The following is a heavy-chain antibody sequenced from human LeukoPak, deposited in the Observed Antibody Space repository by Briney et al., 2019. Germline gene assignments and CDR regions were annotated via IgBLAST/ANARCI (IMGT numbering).Heavy chain of an antibody. V-gene: IGHV1-2*02. Sequence: ASVKVSCKASGYTFTGYFLHWVRQAPGQGLEWMGWINPKSGGTNYAQKFQGRVTMTRDTSISTAYMELSRLRSDDTAVYYCARDLSLGLGYNSDFDYWGQGTLVTVSS. J-gene: IGHJ4*02. CDR2: INPKSGGT. CDR1: GYTFTGYF. D-gene: IGHD5-24*01. CDR3: ARDLSLGLGYNSDFDY.